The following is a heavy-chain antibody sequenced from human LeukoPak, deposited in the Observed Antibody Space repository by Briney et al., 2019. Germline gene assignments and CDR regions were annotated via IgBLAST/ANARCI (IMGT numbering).Heavy chain of an antibody. V-gene: IGHV1-8*01. CDR1: GYTFTTHD. CDR3: VRTPPNWGFDY. D-gene: IGHD7-27*01. Sequence: GASVKVSCNASGYTFTTHDINWVRQATGQGLEWLGWMSPNSGDTGYAQKFQGRVTMTSDSSISTAYMELSSLRSEDTAIYYCVRTPPNWGFDYWGQGTLVTVSS. J-gene: IGHJ4*02. CDR2: MSPNSGDT.